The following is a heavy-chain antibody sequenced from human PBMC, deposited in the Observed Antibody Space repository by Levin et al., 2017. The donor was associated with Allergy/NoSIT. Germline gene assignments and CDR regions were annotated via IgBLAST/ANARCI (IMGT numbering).Heavy chain of an antibody. Sequence: KVSCKGSGYSFTSYWIAWVRQMPGKGLEWMGIVFPGDSDTRYSPSFQGQVTISVDKSISTAYLQWSSLKASDSAMYYCARRGEYFDNWGQGTLVTVSS. CDR3: ARRGEYFDN. V-gene: IGHV5-51*01. CDR2: VFPGDSDT. D-gene: IGHD3-16*01. J-gene: IGHJ4*02. CDR1: GYSFTSYW.